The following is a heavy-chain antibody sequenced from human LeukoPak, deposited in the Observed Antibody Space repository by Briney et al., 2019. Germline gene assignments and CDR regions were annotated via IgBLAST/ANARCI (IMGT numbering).Heavy chain of an antibody. D-gene: IGHD3-10*01. CDR2: IGSDGTTT. V-gene: IGHV3-74*03. Sequence: GGSVRLSCEATGFDFNSYRMHWVRQAPGKGLVWVSGIGSDGTTTTYADSVKGRFTISRDNAKDTVYLEMNSRRADDTAMYYCARSYYGSGSYHSAPFFDFWGLGTQVIVSS. CDR1: GFDFNSYR. CDR3: ARSYYGSGSYHSAPFFDF. J-gene: IGHJ4*01.